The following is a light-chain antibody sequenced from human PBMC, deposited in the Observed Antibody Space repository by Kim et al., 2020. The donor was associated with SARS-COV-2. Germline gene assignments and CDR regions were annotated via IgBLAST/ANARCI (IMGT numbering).Light chain of an antibody. V-gene: IGLV3-19*01. CDR2: GKN. Sequence: SSELTQDPAVSVALGQTVRITCQGDSLRRYDVSWYQQKPGQAPVLVIYGKNDRPSGIPDRFSSSTSGDTASLTIAGAQAADEADYYCNSRDNSGKHLVVFGGGTKLTVL. CDR3: NSRDNSGKHLVV. J-gene: IGLJ2*01. CDR1: SLRRYD.